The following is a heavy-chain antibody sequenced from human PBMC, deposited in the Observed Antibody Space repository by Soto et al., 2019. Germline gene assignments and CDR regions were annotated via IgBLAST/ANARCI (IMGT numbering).Heavy chain of an antibody. D-gene: IGHD2-2*02. CDR2: TYYRSKWYN. CDR1: GDSVSSNSSA. Sequence: QTLSLPCAISGDSVSSNSSAWNGIRQSPSRGREWLGRTYYRSKWYNDYAGSVKSRITINPDTSKNQFSLQLNSVTPEDTAVYYCARDGPYCSSTSCYTDGFDYWGQGTLVTVSS. V-gene: IGHV6-1*01. CDR3: ARDGPYCSSTSCYTDGFDY. J-gene: IGHJ4*02.